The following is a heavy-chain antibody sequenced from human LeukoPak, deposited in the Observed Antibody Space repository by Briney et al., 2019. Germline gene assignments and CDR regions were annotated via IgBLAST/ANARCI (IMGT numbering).Heavy chain of an antibody. CDR1: GYTFTSYT. D-gene: IGHD4-17*01. V-gene: IGHV1-3*03. J-gene: IGHJ3*02. CDR2: INAGNGNT. Sequence: GASVKVSCKASGYTFTSYTMHWVRQAPGQRLEWMGWINAGNGNTKYSQEFQGRLTITRDTSATTAYMELSSLTSEDMAVYYCARDRAPKTVTSEVDAFDIWGQGTMVTVSS. CDR3: ARDRAPKTVTSEVDAFDI.